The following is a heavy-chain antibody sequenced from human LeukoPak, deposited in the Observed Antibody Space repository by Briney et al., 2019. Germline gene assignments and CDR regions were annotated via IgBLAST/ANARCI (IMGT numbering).Heavy chain of an antibody. J-gene: IGHJ4*02. CDR2: ISNSGSAK. D-gene: IGHD3-3*01. V-gene: IGHV3-11*04. CDR3: ARMSGSRLPGN. Sequence: GGSLRLSCAASGFTFSDYYMSWIRQAPGKGLEWVSYISNSGSAKYYAASVKGRFTISRDNGKNSLYLQMNSLRAEDTAVYYCARMSGSRLPGNWGQGTLVTVSS. CDR1: GFTFSDYY.